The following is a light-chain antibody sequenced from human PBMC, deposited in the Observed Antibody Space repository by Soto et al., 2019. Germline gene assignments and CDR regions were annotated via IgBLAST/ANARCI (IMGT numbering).Light chain of an antibody. J-gene: IGKJ1*01. V-gene: IGKV3-20*01. CDR1: QSVGSK. Sequence: EIVLTQSPGTLSLSPGERATLSCRASQSVGSKLSWYRQTPGQAPRLLIYGASTRATDTPARFSGSGAGTDFNLTISRVETADFAMYYCQQYGSSFATFGLGTQVE. CDR3: QQYGSSFAT. CDR2: GAS.